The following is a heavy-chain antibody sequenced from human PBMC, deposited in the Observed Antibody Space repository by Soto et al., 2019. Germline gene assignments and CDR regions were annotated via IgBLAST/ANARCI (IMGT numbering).Heavy chain of an antibody. CDR1: GVSSSSNGYY. Sequence: TRSLTCPVSGVSSSSNGYYLTWIRQHTGKGLEWIGHINYSGNTYYNPPLKSRVTISTDTSKNQFSLELSSVTAADTAVYYCASRSYSYGDYYYGLDVWGQGNKVTVS. CDR3: ASRSYSYGDYYYGLDV. CDR2: INYSGNT. V-gene: IGHV4-31*03. D-gene: IGHD5-18*01. J-gene: IGHJ6*02.